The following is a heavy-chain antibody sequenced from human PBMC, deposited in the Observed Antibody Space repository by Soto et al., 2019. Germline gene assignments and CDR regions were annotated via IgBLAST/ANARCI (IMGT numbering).Heavy chain of an antibody. CDR2: ISSSSSYI. V-gene: IGHV3-21*01. J-gene: IGHJ4*02. CDR1: GFTFSSYS. D-gene: IGHD1-26*01. CDR3: AIDSWELPPFVDY. Sequence: EVQLVESGGGLVKPGGSLRLSCAASGFTFSSYSMNWVRQAPGKGLEWVSSISSSSSYIYYADSVKGRFTISRDNAKNSLYRQMNCLRGENTAVYYCAIDSWELPPFVDYWGQGTLVTVSS.